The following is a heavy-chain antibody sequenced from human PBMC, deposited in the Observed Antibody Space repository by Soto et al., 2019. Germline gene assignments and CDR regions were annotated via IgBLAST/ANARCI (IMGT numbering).Heavy chain of an antibody. Sequence: QVLLVDSGGGVVQPGRSLRLSCAASGFTFSSYAMNWVRQAPGKGLEWVALISYDGSNKYYADSVRGRFTISRDSSTNTLFXXXXXXXXXXXXXXXXXXCTSTSCHXXXDYWGXXTL. D-gene: IGHD2-2*01. CDR3: XXCTSTSCHXXXDY. V-gene: IGHV3-30-3*01. CDR1: GFTFSSYA. J-gene: IGHJ4*02. CDR2: ISYDGSNK.